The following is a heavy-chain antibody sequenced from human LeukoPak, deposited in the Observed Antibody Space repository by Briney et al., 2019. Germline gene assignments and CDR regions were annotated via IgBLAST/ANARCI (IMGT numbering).Heavy chain of an antibody. CDR2: INHCGST. CDR3: ARDGSGGGRPFDY. D-gene: IGHD3-10*01. CDR1: GGSFSGYY. J-gene: IGHJ4*02. Sequence: SETLSLTCAVYGGSFSGYYWSWIRQPPGRGLEWIGEINHCGSTNYNPSLKSRVIVSVDTSKNQFSLRLTSVTAADTAMYYCARDGSGGGRPFDYWGQGTLVTVSS. V-gene: IGHV4-34*01.